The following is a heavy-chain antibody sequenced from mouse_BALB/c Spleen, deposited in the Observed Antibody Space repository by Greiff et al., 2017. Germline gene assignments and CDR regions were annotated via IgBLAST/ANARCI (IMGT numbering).Heavy chain of an antibody. D-gene: IGHD4-1*01. CDR3: ARNWDDLDY. CDR2: IWSGGST. V-gene: IGHV2-2*02. Sequence: VQLVESGPGLVQPSQSLSITCTVSGFSLTSYGVHWVRQSPGKGLEWLGVIWSGGSTDYNAAFISRLSISKDNSKSQVFFKMNSLQANDTAIDYCARNWDDLDYWGQGTTLTVSS. J-gene: IGHJ2*01. CDR1: GFSLTSYG.